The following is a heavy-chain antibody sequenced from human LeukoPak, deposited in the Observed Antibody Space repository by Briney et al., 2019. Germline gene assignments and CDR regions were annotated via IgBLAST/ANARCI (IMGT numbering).Heavy chain of an antibody. CDR1: GYTFTSYY. J-gene: IGHJ4*02. D-gene: IGHD3-10*01. Sequence: GASVKVSCKASGYTFTSYYMHWVRQAPGQGLEWMGIINPRGGSTSYAQKFQGRVTMTRDTSTSTVYMELSSLRSEDTAVYYCAREGRVRGVIQPQSFDYWGQGTLVTVSS. CDR3: AREGRVRGVIQPQSFDY. V-gene: IGHV1-46*01. CDR2: INPRGGST.